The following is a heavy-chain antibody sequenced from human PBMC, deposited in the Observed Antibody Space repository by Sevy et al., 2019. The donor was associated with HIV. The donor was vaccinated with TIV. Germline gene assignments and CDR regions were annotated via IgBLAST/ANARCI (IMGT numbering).Heavy chain of an antibody. CDR1: GGSISSGGYY. CDR3: ARWHDFWSGYYTGYYYGMDV. D-gene: IGHD3-3*01. Sequence: SETLSLTCTVSGGSISSGGYYWTWIRQHPGKGLGWIGYIYYSGTTYYNPSLKSRVTISVDTSKNQFSLELGSVTAADTAVYYCARWHDFWSGYYTGYYYGMDVWGQGTLVTVSS. V-gene: IGHV4-31*03. CDR2: IYYSGTT. J-gene: IGHJ6*02.